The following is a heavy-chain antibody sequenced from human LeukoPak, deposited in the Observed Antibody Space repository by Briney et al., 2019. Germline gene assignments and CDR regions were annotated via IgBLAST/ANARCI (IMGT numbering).Heavy chain of an antibody. CDR3: AHQGITGTTLRSFDY. D-gene: IGHD1-7*01. CDR2: IYWNDDK. V-gene: IGHV2-5*01. J-gene: IGHJ4*02. CDR1: GGSLTGYFW. Sequence: TLSLTCTVSGGSLTGYFWSWIRQPPGKALEWLALIYWNDDKRYSPSLKSRLTITKDTSKNQVVLTMTNMDPVDTATYYCAHQGITGTTLRSFDYWGQGTLVTVSS.